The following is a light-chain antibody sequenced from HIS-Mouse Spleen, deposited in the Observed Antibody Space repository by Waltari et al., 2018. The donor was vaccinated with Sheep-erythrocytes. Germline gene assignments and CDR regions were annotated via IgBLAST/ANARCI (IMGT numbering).Light chain of an antibody. J-gene: IGLJ1*01. CDR3: CSYAGSYNHV. CDR2: DVS. V-gene: IGLV2-11*01. Sequence: QSALTQPRSVSGSPGQSVPISCTGTSRDVGGYHYVSWYQQHPGKAPKLMIYDVSKRPSGVPDRFSGSKSGNTASLTISGLQAEDEADYYCCSYAGSYNHVFATGTKVTVL. CDR1: SRDVGGYHY.